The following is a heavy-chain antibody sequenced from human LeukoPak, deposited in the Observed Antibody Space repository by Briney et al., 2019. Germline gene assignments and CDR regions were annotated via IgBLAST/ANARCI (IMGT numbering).Heavy chain of an antibody. CDR1: GFTFSSYA. J-gene: IGHJ4*02. D-gene: IGHD3-3*01. CDR3: AREGYYDFWSGPLPLDY. V-gene: IGHV3-64*01. CDR2: ISSNGGST. Sequence: GGSLRLSCAASGFTFSSYAMHWVRQAPGKGLEYVSAISSNGGSTYYANSVKGRFTISRDNSKNTLYLQMGSLRAEDMAVSYCAREGYYDFWSGPLPLDYWGQGTLVTVSS.